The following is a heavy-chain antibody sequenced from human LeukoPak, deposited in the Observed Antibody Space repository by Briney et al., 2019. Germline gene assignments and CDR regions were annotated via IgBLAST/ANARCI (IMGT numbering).Heavy chain of an antibody. CDR2: ISGSGGST. J-gene: IGHJ4*02. D-gene: IGHD5-24*01. V-gene: IGHV3-23*01. CDR1: GFTFSSYW. CDR3: AKDIDGYNPHY. Sequence: GGSLRLSCAASGFTFSSYWMHWVRQAPGRGLEWVSMISGSGGSTFYADSVKGRFTISRDNSKDTLYLQMNSLRAEDTAVYYCAKDIDGYNPHYWGQGTLVTVSS.